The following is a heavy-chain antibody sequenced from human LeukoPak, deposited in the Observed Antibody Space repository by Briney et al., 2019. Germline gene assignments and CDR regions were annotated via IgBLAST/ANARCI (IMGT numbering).Heavy chain of an antibody. CDR1: GFMFDTYQ. D-gene: IGHD2-15*01. CDR3: TTQDLVVVPAASHYFDY. V-gene: IGHV3-48*03. J-gene: IGHJ4*02. CDR2: IRQSGDAK. Sequence: GVSLRLSCTASGFMFDTYQMNWLPQAQGKGWVGVTYIRQSGDAKYYAGSVKGRFTISRDNARSSQYLQTNSLRAEDTAIYYCTTQDLVVVPAASHYFDYWGQGILIIVSA.